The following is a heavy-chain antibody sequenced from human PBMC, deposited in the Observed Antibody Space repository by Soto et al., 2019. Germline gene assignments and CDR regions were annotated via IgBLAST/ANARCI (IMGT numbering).Heavy chain of an antibody. CDR3: AKDSGYNYGYFRWFDP. J-gene: IGHJ5*02. CDR2: VNDNWSS. D-gene: IGHD5-18*01. Sequence: PSETLSLTCTVSGGSISSYYWSWIRQTPEKGLEWIGYVNDNWSSYYNPSLKSRVTISVDTSKNQFSLKLSSVTAADTAVYYCAKDSGYNYGYFRWFDPWGQGTMVTVSS. V-gene: IGHV4-59*06. CDR1: GGSISSYY.